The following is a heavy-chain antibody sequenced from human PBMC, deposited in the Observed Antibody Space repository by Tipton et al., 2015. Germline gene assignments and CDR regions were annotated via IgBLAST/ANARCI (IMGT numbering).Heavy chain of an antibody. CDR2: ISQRDGT. D-gene: IGHD5-24*01. CDR3: ARDLEHGMDV. Sequence: TLSLTCTVSGGSVSSVSYYWGWIRQTPGKGLEWIGYISQRDGTNYNPSLKGRVTISTDTSKNQFFLNLTSVTAADTAVYFCARDLEHGMDVWGQGTTVTVSS. CDR1: GGSVSSVSYY. J-gene: IGHJ6*02. V-gene: IGHV4-61*01.